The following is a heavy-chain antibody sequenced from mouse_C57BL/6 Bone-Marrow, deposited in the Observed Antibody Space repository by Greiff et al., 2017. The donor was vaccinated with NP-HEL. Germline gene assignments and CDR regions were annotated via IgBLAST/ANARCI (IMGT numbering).Heavy chain of an antibody. CDR3: ARRNGRGYFDY. Sequence: VQLQQSGPELVKPGASVKIPCKASGYTFTDYNMDWVKQSHGKSLEWIGDINPNNGGTTYNQKLKGKGTLTVDKSSSTAYMELRSLTSEDTAVYYCARRNGRGYFDYWGQGTTLTVSS. CDR2: INPNNGGT. V-gene: IGHV1-18*01. CDR1: GYTFTDYN. D-gene: IGHD1-1*01. J-gene: IGHJ2*01.